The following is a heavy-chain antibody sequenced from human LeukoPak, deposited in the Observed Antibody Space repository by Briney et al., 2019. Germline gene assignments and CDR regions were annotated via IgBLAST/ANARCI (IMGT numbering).Heavy chain of an antibody. CDR1: GFTFSSYS. CDR2: ISSSSSYI. CDR3: ARDRYDSSDYYYYYMDV. Sequence: PVGSLRLSCAASGFTFSSYSMNWVRQAPGKGLEWVSSISSSSSYIYYADSVKGRFTISRDNAKNSLYLQMNSLRAEDTAVYYCARDRYDSSDYYYYYMDVWGKGTTVTVSS. J-gene: IGHJ6*03. V-gene: IGHV3-21*01. D-gene: IGHD3-22*01.